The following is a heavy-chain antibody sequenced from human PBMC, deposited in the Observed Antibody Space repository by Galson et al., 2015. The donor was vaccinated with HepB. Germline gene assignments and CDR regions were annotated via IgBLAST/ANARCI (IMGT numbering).Heavy chain of an antibody. CDR3: ARGALLLGVGATQNNWSDP. CDR2: ISAYKRDT. CDR1: GYTFSSYS. D-gene: IGHD2-15*01. Sequence: SVKVSCKASGYTFSSYSITWVRQAPGQGLEWMGWISAYKRDTEYAQNFQGRVTLTADTSTTTAYMELRSLRSDDTAVYFCARGALLLGVGATQNNWSDPWGQGTLVTVSS. J-gene: IGHJ5*02. V-gene: IGHV1-18*01.